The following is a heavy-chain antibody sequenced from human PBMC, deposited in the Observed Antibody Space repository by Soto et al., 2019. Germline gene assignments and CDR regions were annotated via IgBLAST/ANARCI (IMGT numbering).Heavy chain of an antibody. CDR3: ARHITDDTVERVSAFDI. V-gene: IGHV5-51*01. CDR1: GYSFTSYW. J-gene: IGHJ3*02. Sequence: GESLKISCKGSGYSFTSYWIGWVRQMPGKGLEWMGIIYPGDSDTRYSPSFQGQVTISADKSISTAYLQWSSLKASDTAMYYCARHITDDTVERVSAFDIWGQGTMVTVSS. D-gene: IGHD4-4*01. CDR2: IYPGDSDT.